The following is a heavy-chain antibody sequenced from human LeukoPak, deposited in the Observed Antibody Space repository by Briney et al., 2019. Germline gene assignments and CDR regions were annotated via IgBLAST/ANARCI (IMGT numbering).Heavy chain of an antibody. CDR2: IYPGDSDT. CDR1: GYSFTSYW. CDR3: ARSGLGWELQGGYFDY. Sequence: GESLKISCKGSGYSFTSYWIGWVRQMPGKGLEWMGIIYPGDSDTRYSPSFQGQVTISADKSISTAYLQWSSLKASDTAMYYCARSGLGWELQGGYFDYWGQGTLVTVSS. V-gene: IGHV5-51*01. J-gene: IGHJ4*02. D-gene: IGHD1-26*01.